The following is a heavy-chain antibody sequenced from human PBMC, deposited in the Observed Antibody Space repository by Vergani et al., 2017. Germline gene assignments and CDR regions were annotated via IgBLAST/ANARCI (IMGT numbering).Heavy chain of an antibody. CDR2: ISSSGSLI. CDR1: GFTFSRYT. V-gene: IGHV3-48*01. D-gene: IGHD4-17*01. Sequence: EVQLVESGGGLVRPGGSLRLSCAASGFTFSRYTMNWVRQAPGKGLEWVSFISSSGSLIYYADSVKGRFTISRDKAKNSLYLQMNSLRAEDTAVYYCARGQDYGDYSGWFDPWGRGTLVTVSS. J-gene: IGHJ5*02. CDR3: ARGQDYGDYSGWFDP.